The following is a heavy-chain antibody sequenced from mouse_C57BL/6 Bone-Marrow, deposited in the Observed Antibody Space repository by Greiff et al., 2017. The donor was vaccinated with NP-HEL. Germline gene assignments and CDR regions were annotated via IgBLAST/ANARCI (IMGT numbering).Heavy chain of an antibody. Sequence: QVQLQQPGAELVKPGASVKLSCKASGYTFTSYWMHWVKQRPGRGLEWIGRIDPNSGGTKYNEKFKSKATLTVDKPSSTAYMQLSSLTSEDSAVYYCARSLKFITTLVAKDYWGQGTTLTVSS. CDR3: ARSLKFITTLVAKDY. J-gene: IGHJ2*01. V-gene: IGHV1-72*01. CDR1: GYTFTSYW. CDR2: IDPNSGGT. D-gene: IGHD1-1*01.